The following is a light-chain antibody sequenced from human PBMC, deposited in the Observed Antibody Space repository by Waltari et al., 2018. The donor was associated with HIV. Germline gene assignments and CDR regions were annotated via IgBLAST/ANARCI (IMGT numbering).Light chain of an antibody. CDR2: YND. Sequence: QSVLTQPPSLSEAPRQRVTISCSGSHSNIGNNAVNWYQQLPGKAPKLLIYYNDLLPSGVSDRLSGSRSGTSASLSIRGRQSEDEAHYYCASWDDRLNGWVFGGGTQLTVL. CDR1: HSNIGNNA. CDR3: ASWDDRLNGWV. J-gene: IGLJ3*02. V-gene: IGLV1-36*01.